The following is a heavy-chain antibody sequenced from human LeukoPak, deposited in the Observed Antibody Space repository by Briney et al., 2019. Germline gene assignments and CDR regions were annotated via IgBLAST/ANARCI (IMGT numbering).Heavy chain of an antibody. CDR1: GFTVSDYY. CDR2: ISSSGSTI. V-gene: IGHV3-11*01. Sequence: PGGTLRLTCAAPGFTVSDYYMSCIRQAPGKGLEWVSYISSSGSTIYYADSVKGRSTISRDNAKNSLYLQMNSLRAEDTAVYYCAREKWLRLRYFDYWGQGTLVTVSS. J-gene: IGHJ4*02. D-gene: IGHD5-12*01. CDR3: AREKWLRLRYFDY.